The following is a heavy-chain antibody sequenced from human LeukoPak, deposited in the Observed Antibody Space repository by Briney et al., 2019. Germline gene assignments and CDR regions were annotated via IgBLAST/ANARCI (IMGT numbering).Heavy chain of an antibody. CDR1: RYPFTSYA. Sequence: ASVKLSCKASRYPFTSYAMHWVRQAPGQRLEWMGWIHVGNGNTEYSQKFQGRVTMTRDTSTSTVYMELSSLRSEDTAVYYCARDYVDDIPMIKDYWGQGTLVTVSS. J-gene: IGHJ4*02. V-gene: IGHV1-3*01. D-gene: IGHD2-8*01. CDR3: ARDYVDDIPMIKDY. CDR2: IHVGNGNT.